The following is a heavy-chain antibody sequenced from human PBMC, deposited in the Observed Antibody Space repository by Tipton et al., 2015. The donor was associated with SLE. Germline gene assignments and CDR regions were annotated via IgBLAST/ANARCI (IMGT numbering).Heavy chain of an antibody. CDR2: INHSGGT. J-gene: IGHJ4*02. V-gene: IGHV4-34*01. CDR3: AGHWGY. CDR1: GGSFSDSY. D-gene: IGHD3-16*01. Sequence: TLSLTCAVYGGSFSDSYNSWIRQPPGKGLEWIGEINHSGGTNYNPSLKSRVTISVDTSNNQFSLKLTSVTAADTAVYYCAGHWGYWGQGTLVTVSS.